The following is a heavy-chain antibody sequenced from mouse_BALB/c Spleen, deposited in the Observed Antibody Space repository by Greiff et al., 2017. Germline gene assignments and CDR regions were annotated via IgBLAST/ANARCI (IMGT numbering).Heavy chain of an antibody. D-gene: IGHD1-1*01. CDR3: ARAPYYGSSSDY. CDR2: ISSGGST. CDR1: GFTFSSYA. J-gene: IGHJ2*01. Sequence: EVNVVESGGGLVKPGGSLKLSCAASGFTFSSYAMSWVRQTPEKRLEWVASISSGGSTYYPDSVKGRFTISRDNARNILYLQMSSLRSEDTAMYYCARAPYYGSSSDYWGQGTTLTVSS. V-gene: IGHV5-6-5*01.